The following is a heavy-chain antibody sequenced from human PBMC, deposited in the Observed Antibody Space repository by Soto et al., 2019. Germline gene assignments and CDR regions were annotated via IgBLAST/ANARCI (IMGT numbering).Heavy chain of an antibody. CDR3: AIIGCGGDCPNWFDP. J-gene: IGHJ5*02. D-gene: IGHD2-21*02. Sequence: SVKVSCKASGGTFSSYAISWVRQAPGQGLEWMGGIIPIFGTANYAQKFQGRVTITADESTSTAYMELSSLRSEDTAVYYCAIIGCGGDCPNWFDPWGQGTLVTVS. CDR2: IIPIFGTA. CDR1: GGTFSSYA. V-gene: IGHV1-69*13.